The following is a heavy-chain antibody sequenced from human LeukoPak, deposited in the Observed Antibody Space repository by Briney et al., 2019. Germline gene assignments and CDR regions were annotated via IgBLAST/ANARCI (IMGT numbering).Heavy chain of an antibody. CDR3: ARAWDYYDSRGFYLRYFDY. CDR2: IFYSGST. D-gene: IGHD3-22*01. V-gene: IGHV4-59*01. CDR1: GGSFSTYY. Sequence: PSETLSLTCTVSGGSFSTYYWSWIRQPPGKGLEWIGYIFYSGSTNYNHSLKSRVTISVDMSKNQFSLKLSSVTAADTAVYYCARAWDYYDSRGFYLRYFDYWGQGTLVTVSS. J-gene: IGHJ4*02.